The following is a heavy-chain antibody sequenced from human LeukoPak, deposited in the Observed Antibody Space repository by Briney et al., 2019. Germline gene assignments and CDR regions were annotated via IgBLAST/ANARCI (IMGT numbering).Heavy chain of an antibody. V-gene: IGHV1-18*01. Sequence: GASVKVSCKASGYTFTSYGISWVRQAPGQGLEWMGWISAYNGNTNYAQKLQGRVTMTTDTSTSTAYMELRSLRSDDTAVYYCARLTRGYYYGSGSSSLDYWGQGTLVTVSS. CDR3: ARLTRGYYYGSGSSSLDY. CDR1: GYTFTSYG. CDR2: ISAYNGNT. D-gene: IGHD3-10*01. J-gene: IGHJ4*02.